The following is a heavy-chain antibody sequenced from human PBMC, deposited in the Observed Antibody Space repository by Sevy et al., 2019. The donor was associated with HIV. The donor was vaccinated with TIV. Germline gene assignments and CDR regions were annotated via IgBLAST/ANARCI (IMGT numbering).Heavy chain of an antibody. J-gene: IGHJ3*02. V-gene: IGHV3-30-3*01. CDR1: AFTFSSYA. D-gene: IGHD2-21*02. CDR2: ISYDGINK. Sequence: GGSLRLSCAASAFTFSSYAMHWVRQAPGKGLEWVAVISYDGINKYYADSVKGRFTISRDNSKNTLYLQMNSLRPEDTAVYYCARAPRPYCGGDYSPGDDTFDIWGQGTMVTVSS. CDR3: ARAPRPYCGGDYSPGDDTFDI.